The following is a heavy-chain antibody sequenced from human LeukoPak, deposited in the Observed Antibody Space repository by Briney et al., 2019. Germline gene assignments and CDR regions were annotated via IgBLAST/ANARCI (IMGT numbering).Heavy chain of an antibody. CDR1: GFTFSSYA. Sequence: GRSLRLSCAASGFTFSSYAMHWVRQAPGKGLEWVAVISYDGSNKYYADSVKGRFTISRDNSKNTLYLQMNSLRAGDTAVYYCARGILAVAGPGYFDYWGQGTLVTVSS. CDR2: ISYDGSNK. D-gene: IGHD6-19*01. V-gene: IGHV3-30-3*01. CDR3: ARGILAVAGPGYFDY. J-gene: IGHJ4*02.